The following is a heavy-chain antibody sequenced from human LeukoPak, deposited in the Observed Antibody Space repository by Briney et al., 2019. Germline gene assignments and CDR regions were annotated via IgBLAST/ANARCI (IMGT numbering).Heavy chain of an antibody. D-gene: IGHD2-15*01. V-gene: IGHV4-34*01. CDR3: ARPIHCSATRCTGAMDV. CDR2: IDEIGRT. Sequence: GSLRLSCAASGFTFSSYWMSWVRQAPGKGLDWIGEIDEIGRTNYNPSLKSRATISVDRSKNQFSLKLNSVTAADTAVYFCARPIHCSATRCTGAMDVWGQGTTVAVSS. J-gene: IGHJ6*01. CDR1: GFTFSSYW.